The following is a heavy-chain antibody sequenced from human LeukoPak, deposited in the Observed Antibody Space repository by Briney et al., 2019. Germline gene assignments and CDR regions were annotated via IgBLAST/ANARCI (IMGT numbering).Heavy chain of an antibody. V-gene: IGHV4-39*07. CDR2: INHSGST. CDR1: GGSISSGGYY. CDR3: ARASGSF. Sequence: TSETLSLTCTVSGGSISSGGYYWSWIRQPPGKGLERIGEINHSGSTNYNPSLKSRVTISVDTSKNQFSLKLSSVTAADTAVYYCARASGSFWGQGSLVTVSS. J-gene: IGHJ4*02. D-gene: IGHD3-10*01.